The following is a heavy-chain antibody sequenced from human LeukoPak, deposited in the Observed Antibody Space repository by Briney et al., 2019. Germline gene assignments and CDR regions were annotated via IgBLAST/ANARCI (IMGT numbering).Heavy chain of an antibody. CDR3: ARGQWLRWGPFDY. J-gene: IGHJ4*02. D-gene: IGHD5-12*01. V-gene: IGHV4-34*01. CDR1: GGSFSGYY. CDR2: INHSGST. Sequence: SETLSLTCAVYGGSFSGYYWSWIRQPPGKGLEWIGEINHSGSTNYTPSLKSRVTISVDTSKNQFSLKLSSVTAADTAVYYCARGQWLRWGPFDYWGRGTLVTVSS.